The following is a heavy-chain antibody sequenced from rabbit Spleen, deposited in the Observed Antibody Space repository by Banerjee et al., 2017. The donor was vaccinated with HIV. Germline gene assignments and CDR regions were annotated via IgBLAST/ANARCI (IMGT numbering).Heavy chain of an antibody. CDR1: GFSFNSGYD. CDR2: VDTASSGFS. CDR3: ARDSGSSFSSYGMDL. D-gene: IGHD8-1*01. Sequence: QEQLVESGGGLVQPGGSLKLSCKASGFSFNSGYDMCWVRQAPGKGLEWIACVDTASSGFSYFASWAKGRFTISKTSSTTVTLQMTSLTAADTATYFCARDSGSSFSSYGMDLWGPGTLVTVS. V-gene: IGHV1S45*01. J-gene: IGHJ6*01.